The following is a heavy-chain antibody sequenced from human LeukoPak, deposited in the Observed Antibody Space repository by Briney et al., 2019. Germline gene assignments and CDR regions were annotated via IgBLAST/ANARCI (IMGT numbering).Heavy chain of an antibody. D-gene: IGHD3-10*01. CDR1: GGTFSSYA. CDR2: IIPIFGTA. Sequence: GASVTVSCKASGGTFSSYAITWVRQAPGQGLEWMGGIIPIFGTANYAQKFQGRVTITADKSTNTAYMELRSLRSDDTAVYYCARFGKHSYWNWFDPWGQGTLVTVSS. V-gene: IGHV1-69*06. J-gene: IGHJ5*02. CDR3: ARFGKHSYWNWFDP.